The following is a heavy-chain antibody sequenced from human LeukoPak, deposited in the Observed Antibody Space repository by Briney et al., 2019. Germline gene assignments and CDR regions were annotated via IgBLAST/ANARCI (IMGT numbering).Heavy chain of an antibody. D-gene: IGHD2-15*01. CDR3: ARDVSVIAATHYYYYGMDV. J-gene: IGHJ6*02. CDR1: GFTFISYW. Sequence: GGSLRLSCAASGFTFISYWMSWVRQAPGKGLEWVANIKQDGSEKYYVDSVKGRFTISRDNAKNSLYLQMNSLRAEDTAVYYCARDVSVIAATHYYYYGMDVWGQGTTVTVSS. V-gene: IGHV3-7*01. CDR2: IKQDGSEK.